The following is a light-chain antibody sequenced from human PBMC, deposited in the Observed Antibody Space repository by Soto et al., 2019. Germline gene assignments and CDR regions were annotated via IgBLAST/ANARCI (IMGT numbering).Light chain of an antibody. J-gene: IGLJ1*01. CDR1: SSDVGGYHY. V-gene: IGLV2-8*01. CDR3: SSYAVSNGPYV. CDR2: EVS. Sequence: QSALTQHPSASGSPGQSVTISCTGTSSDVGGYHYVSWYQQHPGKAPTLMIYEVSNRPSGVPDRFSGSTSGNTASLTVSGLQAEEEADYYCSSYAVSNGPYVVGTGTKLTVL.